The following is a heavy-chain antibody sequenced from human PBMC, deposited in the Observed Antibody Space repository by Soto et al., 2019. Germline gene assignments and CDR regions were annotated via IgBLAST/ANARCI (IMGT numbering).Heavy chain of an antibody. J-gene: IGHJ6*02. V-gene: IGHV1-18*01. CDR1: GYTFTSNS. D-gene: IGHD1-7*01. CDR3: ARVVGNYIAV. Sequence: QVQLVQSGAEVKKPGASVKVSCKASGYTFTSNSISWVRQAPGQGPEWMGWITAYSDNASYEQKFQGRVSMTTDTSTSTAYMEVRSLRSDDTAIYSCARVVGNYIAVWGQGTTVTVSS. CDR2: ITAYSDNA.